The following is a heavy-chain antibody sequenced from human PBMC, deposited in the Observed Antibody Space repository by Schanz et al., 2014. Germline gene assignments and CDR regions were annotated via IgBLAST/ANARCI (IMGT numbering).Heavy chain of an antibody. J-gene: IGHJ4*02. Sequence: EVQLVQSGGGLVQPGGSLRLSCAASGITFSSHSFNWVRQAPGKGLLWVSSISGTGGDDTYYADSVKGRFTISRDNSKNSLYLQMNSLRAEDTAVYHCVSSGSYSSYASWGQGTLVTVSS. CDR2: ISGTGGDDT. CDR1: GITFSSHS. V-gene: IGHV3-23*04. CDR3: VSSGSYSSYAS. D-gene: IGHD3-10*01.